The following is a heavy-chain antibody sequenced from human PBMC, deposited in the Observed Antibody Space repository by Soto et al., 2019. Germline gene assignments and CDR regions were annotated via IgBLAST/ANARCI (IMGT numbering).Heavy chain of an antibody. D-gene: IGHD3-9*01. V-gene: IGHV1-18*01. CDR3: ARDGLRYFDWLLPRALFDY. CDR1: GYTFTSYG. J-gene: IGHJ4*02. Sequence: ASVKVSCKASGYTFTSYGISWVRQAPGQGLEWVGWISAYNGNTNYAQKLQGRVTMTTDTSTSTAYMELRSLRSDDTAVYYCARDGLRYFDWLLPRALFDYWGQGTLVTISS. CDR2: ISAYNGNT.